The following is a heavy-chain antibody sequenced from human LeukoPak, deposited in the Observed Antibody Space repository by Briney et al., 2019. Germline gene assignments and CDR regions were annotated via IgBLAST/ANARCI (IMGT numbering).Heavy chain of an antibody. CDR1: GGSISSGGYS. CDR2: IYHSGST. CDR3: ASGRGNSGDYFDY. Sequence: KTSETLSLTFAVSGGSISSGGYSWSWIRQPPGKGLEWIGYIYHSGSTYYNPSLKSRVTISADRSKNQFSLKLSSVTAADTAVYYCASGRGNSGDYFDYWGQGTLVTVSS. J-gene: IGHJ4*02. V-gene: IGHV4-30-2*01. D-gene: IGHD4-23*01.